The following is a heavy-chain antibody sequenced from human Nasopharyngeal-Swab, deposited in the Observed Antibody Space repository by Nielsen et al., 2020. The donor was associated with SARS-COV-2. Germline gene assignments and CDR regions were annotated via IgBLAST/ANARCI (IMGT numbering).Heavy chain of an antibody. CDR2: TSGSGGST. D-gene: IGHD3-3*01. CDR3: AKDSVRYYDFWSGYYQPTFDY. V-gene: IGHV3-23*01. CDR1: GFTFSSYA. Sequence: GESLKISCAASGFTFSSYAMSWVRQAPGMGLEWVSGTSGSGGSTYYADSVKGRFTLSRDNSKNTLYLQMNSLRAEDTAVYYCAKDSVRYYDFWSGYYQPTFDYWGQGTLVTVSS. J-gene: IGHJ4*02.